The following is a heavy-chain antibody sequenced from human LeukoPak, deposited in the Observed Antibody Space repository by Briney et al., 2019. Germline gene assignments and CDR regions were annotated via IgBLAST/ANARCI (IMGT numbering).Heavy chain of an antibody. CDR1: GYTFTSYG. D-gene: IGHD2-15*01. CDR2: VSAYADDT. V-gene: IGHV1-18*01. J-gene: IGHJ4*02. Sequence: ASVKVSCKASGYTFTSYGISWVRQAPGQGLEWIGWVSAYADDTNYVQKFQGRVAITTDTSTSTAYMELRSLRSDDAAVYYCARDCIGCHGFDYWGQGTLVTVSS. CDR3: ARDCIGCHGFDY.